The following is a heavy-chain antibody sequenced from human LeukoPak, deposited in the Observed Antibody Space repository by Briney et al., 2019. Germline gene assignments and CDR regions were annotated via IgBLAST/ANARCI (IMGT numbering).Heavy chain of an antibody. V-gene: IGHV4-34*01. Sequence: PETLSLTCAVYGGSFSGYYWSWIRQPPGKGLEWIGEINHSGSTNYNPSLKSRVTISVDTSKNQFSLKLSSVTAADTAVYYCARVVRLGYCSGGSCSRLSDYWGQGTLVTVSS. CDR3: ARVVRLGYCSGGSCSRLSDY. J-gene: IGHJ4*02. D-gene: IGHD2-15*01. CDR1: GGSFSGYY. CDR2: INHSGST.